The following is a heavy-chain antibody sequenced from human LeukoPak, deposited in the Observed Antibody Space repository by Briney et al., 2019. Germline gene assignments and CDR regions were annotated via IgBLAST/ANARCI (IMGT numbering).Heavy chain of an antibody. V-gene: IGHV4-39*01. Sequence: SETLSLTCTVSGGSISSSSYYWGWIRQPPGKGLEWIGSIYYSGSTYHNPSLKSRVTISVDTSKNQFSLKLSSVTAADTAVYYCASLVAGFDAFDIWGQGTMVTVSS. D-gene: IGHD6-19*01. J-gene: IGHJ3*02. CDR3: ASLVAGFDAFDI. CDR1: GGSISSSSYY. CDR2: IYYSGST.